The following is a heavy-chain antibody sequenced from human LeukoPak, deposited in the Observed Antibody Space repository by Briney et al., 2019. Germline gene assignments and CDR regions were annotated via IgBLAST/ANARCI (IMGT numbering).Heavy chain of an antibody. CDR1: GFTFSSYS. CDR3: ARDYLILRYFATGYARGQLDY. V-gene: IGHV3-21*01. J-gene: IGHJ4*02. CDR2: ISSSSSYI. Sequence: PGGFLRLSCAASGFTFSSYSMNWVRQAPGKGLEWVSSISSSSSYIYYADSVKGRFTISRDNAKNSLYLQMNSLRAEDTAVYYCARDYLILRYFATGYARGQLDYWGQGTLVTVSS. D-gene: IGHD3-9*01.